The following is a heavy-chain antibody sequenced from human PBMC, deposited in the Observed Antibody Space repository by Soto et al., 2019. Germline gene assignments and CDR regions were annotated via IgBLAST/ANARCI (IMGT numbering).Heavy chain of an antibody. Sequence: ASVKVSCKASGYTFTSYYIHWVRQAPGQGLEWMGIINPSGGSTSYAQKFQGRVTMTRDTSTSTVYMELSSLRSEDTAVYYCARSYCSSTSCPDAFDIWGQGTMVTVSS. J-gene: IGHJ3*02. CDR1: GYTFTSYY. D-gene: IGHD2-2*01. V-gene: IGHV1-46*03. CDR2: INPSGGST. CDR3: ARSYCSSTSCPDAFDI.